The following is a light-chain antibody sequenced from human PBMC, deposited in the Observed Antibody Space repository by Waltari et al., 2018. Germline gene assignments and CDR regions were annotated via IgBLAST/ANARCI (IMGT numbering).Light chain of an antibody. V-gene: IGKV4-1*01. Sequence: DIVMTQSPDPLPVSLGERATLICKSNHSVLYNTDNKNYLAWYQQRPGQSPKLLIYWASTRESGVPDRFSGSGSGTDFTLTISGLQADDAAIYFCQQYYDIPVTFGQGTRLEIK. CDR2: WAS. CDR3: QQYYDIPVT. CDR1: HSVLYNTDNKNY. J-gene: IGKJ2*01.